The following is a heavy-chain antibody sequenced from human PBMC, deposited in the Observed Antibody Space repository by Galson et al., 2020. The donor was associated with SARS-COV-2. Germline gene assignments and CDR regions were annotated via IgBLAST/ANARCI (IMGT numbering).Heavy chain of an antibody. CDR2: IYYDDDI. D-gene: IGHD1-1*01. CDR1: GFSLTATGVG. Sequence: KMSGPTLVKPTQSLTLTCTFSGFSLTATGVGVAWIRQSPGKALEWLGLIYYDDDIFYSPSLKSRLTITKDTSRNQVLLTMTDMDPVDTASYYCAHKRPVTTSYSYWGQGALVTVSS. V-gene: IGHV2-5*02. J-gene: IGHJ4*02. CDR3: AHKRPVTTSYSY.